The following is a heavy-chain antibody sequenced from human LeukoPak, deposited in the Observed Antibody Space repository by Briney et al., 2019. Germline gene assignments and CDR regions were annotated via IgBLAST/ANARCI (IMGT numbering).Heavy chain of an antibody. CDR3: PRDDPYGASEY. D-gene: IGHD4/OR15-4a*01. V-gene: IGHV3-23*01. J-gene: IGHJ4*02. CDR1: GFNFRSDG. Sequence: PGGSLRLSCAGAGFNFRSDGLSWVRQAPGKGLEWVANSGGHTGGGTNYASSVRGRFTLSRDNSKKTVYLQMNSLTAEDTAIYHCPRDDPYGASEYWGQGTLVTVSS. CDR2: SGGHTGGGT.